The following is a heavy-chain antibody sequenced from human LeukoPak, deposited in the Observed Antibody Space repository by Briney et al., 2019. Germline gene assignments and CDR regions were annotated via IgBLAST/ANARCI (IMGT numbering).Heavy chain of an antibody. CDR2: IIPILGIA. J-gene: IGHJ4*02. CDR1: GGTFSSYA. V-gene: IGHV1-69*04. CDR3: ARAHGSGWPDY. D-gene: IGHD6-19*01. Sequence: SVKVSCKASGGTFSSYAISWVRQAPGQGLEWMGRIIPILGIANYAQKFQGRVTITADKSTSTAYMELSSLRSEDTAVYYCARAHGSGWPDYWGQGTLVTVSS.